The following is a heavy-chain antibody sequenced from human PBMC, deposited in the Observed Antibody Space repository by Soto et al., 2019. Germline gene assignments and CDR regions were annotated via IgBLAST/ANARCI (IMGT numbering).Heavy chain of an antibody. D-gene: IGHD2-21*02. CDR1: RFTFGGYA. CDR2: ITGNAANT. Sequence: GSLRLSCSASRFTFGGYAMSWVRQAPGKGLEWVSGITGNAANTVYADSVKGRFTISRDNSKNALYLQLNSLRAEDTAVYFCAKAARDCGGDCYSSYFDSWGQGALVTV. J-gene: IGHJ4*02. CDR3: AKAARDCGGDCYSSYFDS. V-gene: IGHV3-23*01.